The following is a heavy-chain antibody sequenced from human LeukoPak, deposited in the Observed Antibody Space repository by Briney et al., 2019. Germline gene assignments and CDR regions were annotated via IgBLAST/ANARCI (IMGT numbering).Heavy chain of an antibody. CDR3: AREIRFPDAIDI. Sequence: SGTLSLTCAVSNGSISSIHWWSWVRQPPGKGLGWIGEIYHNGRTTYNPSLQSRVTISVDKSKNQFSLKLSSVTAADTAVYYCAREIRFPDAIDIWGQGTMVTVSS. D-gene: IGHD3-3*01. CDR2: IYHNGRT. CDR1: NGSISSIHW. J-gene: IGHJ3*02. V-gene: IGHV4-4*02.